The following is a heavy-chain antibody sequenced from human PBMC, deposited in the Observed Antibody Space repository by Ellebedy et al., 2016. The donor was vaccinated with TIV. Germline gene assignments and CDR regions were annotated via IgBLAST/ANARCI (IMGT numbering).Heavy chain of an antibody. Sequence: PGGSLRLSCKGSGYSFTSYWIGWVRQMPGKGLEWMGIIYPGDSDTRYSPSFQGQVSISADKSISTAYLQWSSLEASGTAMYYCARREVATTPFDYWGQGALVTVSS. D-gene: IGHD5-24*01. J-gene: IGHJ4*02. CDR3: ARREVATTPFDY. CDR1: GYSFTSYW. V-gene: IGHV5-51*01. CDR2: IYPGDSDT.